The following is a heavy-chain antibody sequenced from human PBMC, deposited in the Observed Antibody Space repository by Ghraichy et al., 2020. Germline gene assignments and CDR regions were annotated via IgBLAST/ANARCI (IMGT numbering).Heavy chain of an antibody. CDR2: IRYDGTNQ. V-gene: IGHV3-30*02. CDR1: GFAFSNYA. CDR3: AKSRPGQDALHCFDY. Sequence: GGSLRLSCAASGFAFSNYAMHWVRQAPGKGLEWVAFIRYDGTNQHYADSVKGRFSISRDNSKNKFYLQMNSLGPGDTAVCYCAKSRPGQDALHCFDYWGQGTLVTVSS. J-gene: IGHJ4*02. D-gene: IGHD2-15*01.